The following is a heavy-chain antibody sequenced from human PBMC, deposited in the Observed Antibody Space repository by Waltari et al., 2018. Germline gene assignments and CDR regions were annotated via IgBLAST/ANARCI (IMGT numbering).Heavy chain of an antibody. D-gene: IGHD2-15*01. CDR3: AGPPEGYCSGGSCYYDAVDI. Sequence: QVQLQQWGAGLLKPSETLSLTCAVYGGSLSGYYWSWIRQPPGKGLELSGEINHSGSTHYNPSLTSRVTILVDTSNTPFSLTLSSVTAAVTAFYYCAGPPEGYCSGGSCYYDAVDIWGQGTIVTVSS. V-gene: IGHV4-34*01. CDR2: INHSGST. CDR1: GGSLSGYY. J-gene: IGHJ3*02.